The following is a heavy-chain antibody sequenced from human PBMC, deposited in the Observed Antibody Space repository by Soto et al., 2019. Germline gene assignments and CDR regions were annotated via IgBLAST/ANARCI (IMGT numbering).Heavy chain of an antibody. CDR3: AIDLGIAVAGTY. CDR1: GFTFSSYW. CDR2: IKQDGSEK. V-gene: IGHV3-7*05. D-gene: IGHD6-19*01. J-gene: IGHJ4*02. Sequence: EVQLVESGGGLVQPGGSLRLSCAASGFTFSSYWMSWVRQAPGKGLEWVANIKQDGSEKYYVDSAKGRFTISRDNAKNSVYLQMNSLRAEDTAVYYCAIDLGIAVAGTYWGQGTLVTVSS.